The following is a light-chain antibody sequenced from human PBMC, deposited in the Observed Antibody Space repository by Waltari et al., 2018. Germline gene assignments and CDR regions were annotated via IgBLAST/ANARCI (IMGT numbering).Light chain of an antibody. CDR1: TGAVTSDHY. J-gene: IGLJ3*02. CDR2: DTS. V-gene: IGLV7-46*01. CDR3: LLWYSGARWV. Sequence: QAVVTQEPSLTVSPGGTVPLTCGPRTGAVTSDHYPFWFQQKPGQVPRTRIHDTSNKHSWTPARFSGSLLGGKAALTLSGAQPEDEAEYYCLLWYSGARWVFGGGTKLSVL.